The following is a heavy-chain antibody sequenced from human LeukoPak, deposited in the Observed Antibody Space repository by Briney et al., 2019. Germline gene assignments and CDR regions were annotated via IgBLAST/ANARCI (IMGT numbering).Heavy chain of an antibody. D-gene: IGHD3-10*01. CDR2: IYNSGNT. CDR3: ARESGVRGVIISDY. Sequence: SETLSLTCTVFGGSISSYYWSWIRQPAGKGLEWIGRIYNSGNTNYNPSLKSRVTMSVDTSKNQFSLKLSSVTAADTAVYYCARESGVRGVIISDYWGQGTLVTVSS. CDR1: GGSISSYY. V-gene: IGHV4-4*07. J-gene: IGHJ4*02.